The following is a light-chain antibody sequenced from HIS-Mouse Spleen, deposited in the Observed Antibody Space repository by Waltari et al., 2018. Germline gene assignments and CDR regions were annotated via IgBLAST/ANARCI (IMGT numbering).Light chain of an antibody. CDR3: QVWDSSSDHPV. Sequence: SYVLTQPPSVSVAPGQTARVTCGGNNIGSKSGHWYQPKPGQAPVLVGYDDSDRPSGIPERFSGSNSGNTATLTISRVEAGDEADYYCQVWDSSSDHPVFGGGTKLTVL. CDR1: NIGSKS. CDR2: DDS. J-gene: IGLJ2*01. V-gene: IGLV3-21*02.